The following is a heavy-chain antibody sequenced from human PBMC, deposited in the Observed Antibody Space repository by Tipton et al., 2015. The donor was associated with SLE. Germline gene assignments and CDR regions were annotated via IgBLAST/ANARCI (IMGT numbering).Heavy chain of an antibody. CDR3: ARDGAVDATGS. CDR2: VSHSGST. CDR1: VFSIRSGYS. V-gene: IGHV4-38-2*02. D-gene: IGHD6-19*01. J-gene: IGHJ5*02. Sequence: TLSLTCAVSVFSIRSGYSWAWTRQTPGKGLEWIGSVSHSGSTSYNPSLRGRITISVDTSKNHFSLKLTSVTAADTAVYYCARDGAVDATGSWGQGTLVTVSS.